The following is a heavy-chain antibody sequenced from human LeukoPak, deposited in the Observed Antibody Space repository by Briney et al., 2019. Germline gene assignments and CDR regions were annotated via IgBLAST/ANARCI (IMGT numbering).Heavy chain of an antibody. V-gene: IGHV3-23*01. CDR1: GFTFSSYA. CDR2: ISGSGGST. J-gene: IGHJ4*02. D-gene: IGHD4-17*01. Sequence: PGGSLRLSCAASGFTFSSYAMSWVRQAPGKGLEWVSAISGSGGSTYYADSVKGRFTISRDNSKNTLYLQMNSLRAEDTAVYYCANRGHDYGDWDFDYWGQGTLVTVSS. CDR3: ANRGHDYGDWDFDY.